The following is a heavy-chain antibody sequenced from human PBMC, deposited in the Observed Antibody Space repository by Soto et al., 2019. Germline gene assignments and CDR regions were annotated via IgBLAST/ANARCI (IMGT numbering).Heavy chain of an antibody. V-gene: IGHV4-59*08. D-gene: IGHD2-2*01. J-gene: IGHJ5*02. CDR3: ARRAWVYCSSTSCYSGWFDP. CDR2: IYYSGST. CDR1: GGSISSYY. Sequence: SETLSLTCTVSGGSISSYYWSWTRQPPGKGLEWIGYIYYSGSTNYNPSLKSRVTISVDTSKNQFSLKLSSVTAADTAVYYCARRAWVYCSSTSCYSGWFDPWGQGTLVTVSS.